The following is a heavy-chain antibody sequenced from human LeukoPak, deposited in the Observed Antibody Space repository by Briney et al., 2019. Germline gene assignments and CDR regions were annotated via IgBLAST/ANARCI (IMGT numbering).Heavy chain of an antibody. J-gene: IGHJ4*02. CDR2: ISHSGSAE. V-gene: IGHV3-48*01. CDR1: GFSFSSYS. D-gene: IGHD3-10*02. Sequence: GSLRLSCAASGFSFSSYSMNWVRQAPGKGLEWISYISHSGSAEHYTDSVKGRFTISRDNARNALYLQMNSLRAEDTAVYFCARDYVFAFDYWSQGTLVTVSS. CDR3: ARDYVFAFDY.